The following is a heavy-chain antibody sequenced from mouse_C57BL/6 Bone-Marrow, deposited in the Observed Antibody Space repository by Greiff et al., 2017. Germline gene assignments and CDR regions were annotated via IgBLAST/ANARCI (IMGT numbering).Heavy chain of an antibody. V-gene: IGHV1-85*01. CDR2: LYPRDGST. CDR1: GYTFTSYA. D-gene: IGHD6-1*01. Sequence: VQLQQSGPELVQPGASVQLSCKASGYTFTSYAINWVQQRPGQGLEWLGWLYPRDGSTKYNEKLKGKATLTVDTSSSTAYMAIHSLTSEDSAVYVCARSTLIAYWGQGTLVTVSA. CDR3: ARSTLIAY. J-gene: IGHJ3*01.